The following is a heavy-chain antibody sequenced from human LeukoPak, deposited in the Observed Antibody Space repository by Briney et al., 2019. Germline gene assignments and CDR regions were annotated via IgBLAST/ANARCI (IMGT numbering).Heavy chain of an antibody. J-gene: IGHJ4*02. CDR3: AKDVDYDSSGYYGPWVGDY. CDR1: GFTFSGYV. Sequence: GGSLRLSRAASGFTFSGYVMSWVRQAPGKGLEWVSGISGSGGSTYYADSLKGRFTISRDNSKNTLFLQMNSLRAEDTAVYYCAKDVDYDSSGYYGPWVGDYWGQGSLVTVSS. CDR2: ISGSGGST. D-gene: IGHD3-22*01. V-gene: IGHV3-23*01.